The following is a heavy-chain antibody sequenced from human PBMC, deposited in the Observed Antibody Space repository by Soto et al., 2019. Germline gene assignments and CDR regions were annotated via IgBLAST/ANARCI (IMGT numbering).Heavy chain of an antibody. Sequence: SLRLSCAASGFTFNNYGMHWVRQAPGKGLEWVALIWHDGSNKGYADSVKGRFTISRDNSKNTVNLQMNSLRVEDTAVYYCTRAAIKGELLDYWGQGTQVTVSS. V-gene: IGHV3-33*01. CDR1: GFTFNNYG. CDR3: TRAAIKGELLDY. J-gene: IGHJ4*02. CDR2: IWHDGSNK. D-gene: IGHD1-26*01.